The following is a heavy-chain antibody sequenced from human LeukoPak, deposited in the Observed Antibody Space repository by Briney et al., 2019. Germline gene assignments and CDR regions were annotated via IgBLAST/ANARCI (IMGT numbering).Heavy chain of an antibody. D-gene: IGHD3-22*01. CDR3: ARGRSGNYYQYYD. Sequence: SQTLSHTCSVSGDSIISADYSSGWIPQAPGNGLEQLGYIFSSGGTYYNPSLKSLVTRSLDTSKQQSSQKLTSVTAAYTAVYYCARGRSGNYYQYYDWGQGALVTVSS. J-gene: IGHJ4*02. CDR1: GDSIISADYS. CDR2: IFSSGGT. V-gene: IGHV4-30-4*08.